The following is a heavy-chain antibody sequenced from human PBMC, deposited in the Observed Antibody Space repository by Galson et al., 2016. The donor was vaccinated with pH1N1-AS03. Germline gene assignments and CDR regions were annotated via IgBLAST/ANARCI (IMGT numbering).Heavy chain of an antibody. CDR2: IIPMLGRG. V-gene: IGHV1-69*04. Sequence: SVKVSCKASGGTFSTNGFTWVRQAPGQGLEWMGRIIPMLGRGNYAQKFQGRVTIIADISTSTTYVELSNLTSEDTAIYYCARERDSSASSIFVYWGQGTQVTFSS. CDR1: GGTFSTNG. D-gene: IGHD3-22*01. J-gene: IGHJ4*02. CDR3: ARERDSSASSIFVY.